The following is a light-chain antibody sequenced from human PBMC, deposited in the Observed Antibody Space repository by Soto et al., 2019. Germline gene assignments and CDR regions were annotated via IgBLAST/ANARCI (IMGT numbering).Light chain of an antibody. Sequence: MTQSPCSLSVSLGERASISCRASQSVSGNLDWYQQKPGQAPRLLIHGASTRATGIPASFSGSGSGTEFTLTISILPAEDLAFCCCQRYSDWPTFGQGTRLEIK. J-gene: IGKJ5*01. CDR2: GAS. CDR1: QSVSGN. CDR3: QRYSDWPT. V-gene: IGKV3-15*01.